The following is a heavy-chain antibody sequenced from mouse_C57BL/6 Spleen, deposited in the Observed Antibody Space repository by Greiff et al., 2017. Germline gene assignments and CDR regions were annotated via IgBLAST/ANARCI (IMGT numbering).Heavy chain of an antibody. J-gene: IGHJ2*01. CDR3: ARGYYYGSSLYYFDY. CDR2: FHPYNDDT. D-gene: IGHD1-1*01. Sequence: VKLVESGAELVKPGASVKMSCKASGYTFTTYPIEWMKQNHGKSLEWIGNFHPYNDDTKYNEKFKGKATLTVEKSSSTVYLELSRLTSDDSAVYYCARGYYYGSSLYYFDYWGQGTTLTVSS. CDR1: GYTFTTYP. V-gene: IGHV1-47*01.